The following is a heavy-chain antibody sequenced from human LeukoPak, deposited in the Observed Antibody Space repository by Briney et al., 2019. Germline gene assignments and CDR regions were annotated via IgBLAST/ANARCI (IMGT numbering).Heavy chain of an antibody. Sequence: ASVKVSCKASGYTLTSYDINWVRQAPGQGLEWMGWMNPNSGNTYYAQKFQGRVTITTDESTSTAYMELSSLRSEDTAVYYCARGGPILTYSGSYYPKNFDYWGQGTRVTVSS. CDR2: MNPNSGNT. V-gene: IGHV1-8*01. CDR3: ARGGPILTYSGSYYPKNFDY. CDR1: GYTLTSYD. D-gene: IGHD1-26*01. J-gene: IGHJ4*02.